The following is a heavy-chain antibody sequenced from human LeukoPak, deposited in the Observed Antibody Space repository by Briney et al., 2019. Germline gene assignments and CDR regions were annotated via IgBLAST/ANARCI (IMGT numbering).Heavy chain of an antibody. CDR1: GGTFSSYA. D-gene: IGHD5-12*01. Sequence: SVKVSCKASGGTFSSYAISWVRQAPGQGLEWMGGIIPIFGTANYAQKFQGRVTITADESTSTAYMELSSLRSEDTAVYYCARDLGGYEPASWFDPWGQGTLVTVSS. CDR3: ARDLGGYEPASWFDP. J-gene: IGHJ5*02. CDR2: IIPIFGTA. V-gene: IGHV1-69*13.